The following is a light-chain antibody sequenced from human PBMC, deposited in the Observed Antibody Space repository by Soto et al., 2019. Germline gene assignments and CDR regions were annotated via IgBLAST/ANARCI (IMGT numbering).Light chain of an antibody. Sequence: DMEMTKSPSSLSASVGDRVTITCRASQRISNYLNWYQHKPGKVTKLLIYAASSLQSGVPTRFSGSGSGTHFTLTINSLQPEDFATYYCQQSYGTPLTFGGGTKIESK. V-gene: IGKV1-39*01. CDR3: QQSYGTPLT. J-gene: IGKJ4*01. CDR2: AAS. CDR1: QRISNY.